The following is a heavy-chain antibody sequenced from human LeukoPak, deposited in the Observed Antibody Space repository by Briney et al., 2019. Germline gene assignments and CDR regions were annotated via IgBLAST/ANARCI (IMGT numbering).Heavy chain of an antibody. CDR1: GGSIRSYY. V-gene: IGHV4-4*07. CDR3: ARDAVDTAIDAFDI. J-gene: IGHJ3*02. D-gene: IGHD5-18*01. CDR2: IYASGST. Sequence: SETLSLTCTVSGGSIRSYYWSWIRQPAGNGLEWIGRIYASGSTTYNPSLKSRVTMSVDTSKNQFSLKLSSVTAADTAVYYCARDAVDTAIDAFDIWGQGTMVTVSS.